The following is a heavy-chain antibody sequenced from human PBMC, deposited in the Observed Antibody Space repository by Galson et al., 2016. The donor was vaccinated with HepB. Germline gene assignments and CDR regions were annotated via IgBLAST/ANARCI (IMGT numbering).Heavy chain of an antibody. CDR1: GFTFSSYA. D-gene: IGHD3-9*01. V-gene: IGHV3-23*01. J-gene: IGHJ6*02. CDR3: ARYYDILTGYSNYGMDV. CDR2: ISGSGGST. Sequence: SLRLSCAASGFTFSSYAMSWVRQAPGKGLEWASAISGSGGSTYYADSVKGRFTISRDNSKNTLNLQMNSLRAEDTAVYYCARYYDILTGYSNYGMDVWGQGTTVTVSS.